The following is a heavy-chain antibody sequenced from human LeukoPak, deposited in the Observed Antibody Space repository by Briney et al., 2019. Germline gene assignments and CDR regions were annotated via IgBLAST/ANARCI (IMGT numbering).Heavy chain of an antibody. CDR1: GFSFSSYT. Sequence: GGSLRLSCVGSGFSFSSYTMNWVRQAPGKGLEWVSSISGSSNSIHYIDSVEGRFTITRDNAKNSLYLQMNSLRPEDTAMYYCARGTGVAVAAASFDYWGQGTLVTVSS. V-gene: IGHV3-21*01. J-gene: IGHJ4*02. D-gene: IGHD2-21*01. CDR3: ARGTGVAVAAASFDY. CDR2: ISGSSNSI.